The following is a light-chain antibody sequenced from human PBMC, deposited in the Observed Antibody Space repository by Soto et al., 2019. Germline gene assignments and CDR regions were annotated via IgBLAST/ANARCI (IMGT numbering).Light chain of an antibody. CDR2: DVS. J-gene: IGLJ1*01. Sequence: QSVLTQPASVSGSPGQSITISCTGTSSDVGAYNYVSWYQQHPGKAPKLMIYDVSNRPSGVSNRFSGSKSGNTASLTISGFQAEDEADYYCSSFRSTSPLYVFGTGTKLTVL. CDR1: SSDVGAYNY. CDR3: SSFRSTSPLYV. V-gene: IGLV2-14*01.